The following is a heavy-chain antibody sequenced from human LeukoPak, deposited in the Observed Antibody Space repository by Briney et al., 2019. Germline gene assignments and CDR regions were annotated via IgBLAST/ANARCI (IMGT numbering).Heavy chain of an antibody. CDR3: ATRRLHSYYYGSGSYSGAFDI. CDR2: FDPEDGET. J-gene: IGHJ3*02. CDR1: GYTFTSYY. Sequence: GASVKVSCKASGYTFTSYYMHWVRQAPGKGLEWMGGFDPEDGETIYAQKFQGRVTMTEDTSTDTAYMELSSLRSEDTAAYYCATRRLHSYYYGSGSYSGAFDIWGQGTMVTVSS. V-gene: IGHV1-24*01. D-gene: IGHD3-10*01.